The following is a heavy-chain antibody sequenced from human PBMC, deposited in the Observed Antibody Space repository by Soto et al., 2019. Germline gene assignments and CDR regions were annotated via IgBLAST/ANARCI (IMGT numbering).Heavy chain of an antibody. CDR3: AKGGRQWLVTSDFNY. CDR1: GFTFSDYA. V-gene: IGHV3-30*18. J-gene: IGHJ4*02. Sequence: VQLVESGGGVVPPGRSLRLSCAASGFTFSDYAMHWVRQAPGKGLEWVAVVSHDGRNTHYADSVKGRFTISRDSSKNTVSLERTSLRAEDTAVYYCAKGGRQWLVTSDFNYWGQGALVTVSS. CDR2: VSHDGRNT. D-gene: IGHD6-19*01.